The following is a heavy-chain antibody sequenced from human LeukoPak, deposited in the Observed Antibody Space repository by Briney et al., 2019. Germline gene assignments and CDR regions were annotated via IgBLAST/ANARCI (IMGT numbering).Heavy chain of an antibody. CDR1: GIALSNYG. Sequence: GGSLRLSCAVSGIALSNYGMTWVRQAPGKGLEWVAGISDSGGRTNYADSVKGRFTISRGNPKNTLYLQMNSLRAEDTAVYFCAKRGVVVRVILVGFHKEAYYFDSWGQGALVTVSS. J-gene: IGHJ4*02. CDR2: ISDSGGRT. CDR3: AKRGVVVRVILVGFHKEAYYFDS. D-gene: IGHD3-10*01. V-gene: IGHV3-23*01.